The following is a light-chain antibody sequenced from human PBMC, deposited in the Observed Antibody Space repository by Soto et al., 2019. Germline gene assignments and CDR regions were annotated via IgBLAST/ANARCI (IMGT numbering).Light chain of an antibody. V-gene: IGKV3-15*01. CDR2: GAS. Sequence: EIVMTQSPATLSVSPGERATLSCRASQSVSSNLAWYQQKPGQAPRLLIYGASTRATGIPARFRGSGSGTEVTLTISSLQSEDFAIYFCLQYNNWPPDRTFGQGTKVEIK. CDR1: QSVSSN. J-gene: IGKJ1*01. CDR3: LQYNNWPPDRT.